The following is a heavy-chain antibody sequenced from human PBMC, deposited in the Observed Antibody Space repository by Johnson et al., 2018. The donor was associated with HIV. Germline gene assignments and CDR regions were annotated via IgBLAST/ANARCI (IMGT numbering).Heavy chain of an antibody. CDR3: AKEQWLI. V-gene: IGHV3-23*04. CDR2: ISGSDGST. CDR1: GFTFTNFW. J-gene: IGHJ3*02. D-gene: IGHD6-19*01. Sequence: VQLVESGGGLVQPGGSLRLSCAASGFTFTNFWMSWVRQAPGKGLEWVSAISGSDGSTFYADSVKDRFTISRDNSKNTLYLHMNSLRAEDTAVYYCAKEQWLIWGQGTMVTVSS.